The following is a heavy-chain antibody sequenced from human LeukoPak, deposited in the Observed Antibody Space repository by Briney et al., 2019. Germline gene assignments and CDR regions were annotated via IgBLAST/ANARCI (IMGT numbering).Heavy chain of an antibody. CDR3: ARELRFYTWGP. CDR2: IYYSGST. D-gene: IGHD3-3*01. J-gene: IGHJ5*02. CDR1: GGSISSYY. Sequence: SEPLSLTCTVSGGSISSYYWSWIRQPPGKGLEWIGYIYYSGSTNYNPSLKSRVTISVDTSKNQFSLKLSSVTAADTAVYYCARELRFYTWGPWGQGNLVTASS. V-gene: IGHV4-59*01.